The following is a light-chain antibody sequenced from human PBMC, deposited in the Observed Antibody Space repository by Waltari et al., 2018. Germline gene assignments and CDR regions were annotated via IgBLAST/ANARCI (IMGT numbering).Light chain of an antibody. CDR1: ALPTQY. J-gene: IGLJ3*02. V-gene: IGLV3-25*03. Sequence: SYELTQPPSVSVSPGQTARVTCSGDALPTQYANWYQKNPGQAPLLVIYKDSERPSGIPERFSGSSSGTTVTLTISGVKAEDEADYYCQSADSSGTYWLFGGGTTLTVL. CDR2: KDS. CDR3: QSADSSGTYWL.